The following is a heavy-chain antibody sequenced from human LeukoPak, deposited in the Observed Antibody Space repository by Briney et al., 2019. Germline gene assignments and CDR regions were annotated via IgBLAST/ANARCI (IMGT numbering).Heavy chain of an antibody. D-gene: IGHD6-13*01. CDR3: ARGKGSSWNFDY. CDR1: GFTFSSYG. J-gene: IGHJ4*02. Sequence: PGGSLRLSCAASGFTFSSYGMRWVRQAPGKGLEWVAVIWYDGSNKYYADSVKGRFTISRDNSKNTLYLQMNSLRAEDTAVYYCARGKGSSWNFDYWGQGTLVTVSS. CDR2: IWYDGSNK. V-gene: IGHV3-33*01.